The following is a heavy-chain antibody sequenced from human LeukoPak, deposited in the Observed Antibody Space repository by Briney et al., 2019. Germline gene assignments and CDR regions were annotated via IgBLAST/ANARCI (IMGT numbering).Heavy chain of an antibody. J-gene: IGHJ4*02. Sequence: GESLKISCKGSGHSFNSYWIGWVRQMPGKGLEWMGIIYPGDSDTTYSPSFQGQVTISADKSISTAYLQWSSLKASDTAMYYCARRMDVYYDSSGYYTVFDYWGQGTLVTVSS. V-gene: IGHV5-51*01. CDR2: IYPGDSDT. D-gene: IGHD3-22*01. CDR1: GHSFNSYW. CDR3: ARRMDVYYDSSGYYTVFDY.